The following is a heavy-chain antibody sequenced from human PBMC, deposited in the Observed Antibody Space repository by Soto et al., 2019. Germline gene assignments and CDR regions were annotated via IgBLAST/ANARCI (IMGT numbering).Heavy chain of an antibody. CDR1: GYAFTTYG. J-gene: IGHJ4*02. CDR3: ARGRYGYY. Sequence: QVHLVQSGAEVKKPGASVKVSCQGSGYAFTTYGITWVRQAPGQGLEWMGWISAHNGNTNYAQKLQGRVTVTRNTSTSIAYMELRSLRYDDTAVYYCARGRYGYYWGQGALVTVSS. V-gene: IGHV1-18*01. D-gene: IGHD1-1*01. CDR2: ISAHNGNT.